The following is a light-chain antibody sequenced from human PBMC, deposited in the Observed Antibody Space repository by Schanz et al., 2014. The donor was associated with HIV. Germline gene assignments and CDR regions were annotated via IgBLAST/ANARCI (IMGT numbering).Light chain of an antibody. V-gene: IGLV1-51*01. CDR2: DND. Sequence: QSVLTQPPSVSAAPGQKVTISCSGSSSNIDNNYVSWFQQHPGAAPKLVIYDNDKRPSGIPDRFSGSKSGTSATLAITGLQAGDEADYYCGTWDSSLSAGVFGGGTKLTVL. CDR3: GTWDSSLSAGV. CDR1: SSNIDNNY. J-gene: IGLJ2*01.